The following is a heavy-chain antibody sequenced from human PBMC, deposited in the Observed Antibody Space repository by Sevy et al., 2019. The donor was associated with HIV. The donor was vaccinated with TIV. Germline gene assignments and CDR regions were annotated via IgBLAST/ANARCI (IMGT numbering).Heavy chain of an antibody. J-gene: IGHJ4*02. CDR3: ATKGNFWSGYQYFDY. Sequence: GGSLRLSCAASGITFTNAWMTWVRQAPGKGLEWVGRIKSNTDGGTTDYAAPVKGRFTISSDDSKSTPFLQMHSLKTDDTAVYYCATKGNFWSGYQYFDYWGQGTLVTVSS. CDR1: GITFTNAW. V-gene: IGHV3-15*01. CDR2: IKSNTDGGTT. D-gene: IGHD3-3*01.